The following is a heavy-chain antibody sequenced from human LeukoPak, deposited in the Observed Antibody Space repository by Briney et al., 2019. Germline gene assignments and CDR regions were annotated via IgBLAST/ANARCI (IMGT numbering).Heavy chain of an antibody. V-gene: IGHV3-7*01. J-gene: IGHJ4*02. CDR2: IRQDGSDK. CDR3: ARDKGFGGSSFDY. CDR1: GFTFSNYW. Sequence: GGSLRLPCVVSGFTFSNYWMSWVRQAPGKGLEWVATIRQDGSDKYFLDSVRGRFTISRDNAENSLYLQMNSLRGEDTAVYYCARDKGFGGSSFDYWGQGTLVTVSS. D-gene: IGHD3-10*01.